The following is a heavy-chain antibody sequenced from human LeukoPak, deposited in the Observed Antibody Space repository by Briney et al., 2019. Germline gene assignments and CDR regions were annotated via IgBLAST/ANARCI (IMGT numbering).Heavy chain of an antibody. CDR1: GGTFSSYA. CDR2: IIPIFGTA. D-gene: IGHD2-15*01. CDR3: ARGSRALILAPAGSDY. Sequence: ASVKVSCKASGGTFSSYAISWVRQAPGQGLEWMGGIIPIFGTANYAQKFQGRVTITADESTSTAYMELSGLRSEDTAVYYCARGSRALILAPAGSDYWGQGTLVTVSS. V-gene: IGHV1-69*13. J-gene: IGHJ4*02.